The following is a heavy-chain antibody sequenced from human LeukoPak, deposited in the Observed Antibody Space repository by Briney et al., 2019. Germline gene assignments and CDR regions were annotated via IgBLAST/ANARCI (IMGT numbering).Heavy chain of an antibody. CDR1: GYSISSGYY. CDR3: ARVDSGSYSYYFDY. J-gene: IGHJ4*02. V-gene: IGHV4-38-2*02. Sequence: SETLSLTCTVSGYSISSGYYWGWIRQPPGKGLEWIGSIYHSGRTYYNPSLKSRVTISVDTSKNQFSLKLSSVTAADTAVYYCARVDSGSYSYYFDYWGQGTLVTVSS. D-gene: IGHD3-10*01. CDR2: IYHSGRT.